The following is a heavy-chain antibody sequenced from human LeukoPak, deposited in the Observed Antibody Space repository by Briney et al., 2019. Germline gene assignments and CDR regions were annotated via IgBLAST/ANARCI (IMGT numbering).Heavy chain of an antibody. V-gene: IGHV3-21*01. D-gene: IGHD2-15*01. J-gene: IGHJ3*02. Sequence: GGSLRFSCAASGFTFSSYSMIWVRQAPGKGLEWVSSISSSSSYIYYADSVKGRFTISRDNAKNSLYLQMNSLRAEDTAVYYCATLQNRYCSGGSCYSSAFDIWGQGTMVTVSS. CDR2: ISSSSSYI. CDR3: ATLQNRYCSGGSCYSSAFDI. CDR1: GFTFSSYS.